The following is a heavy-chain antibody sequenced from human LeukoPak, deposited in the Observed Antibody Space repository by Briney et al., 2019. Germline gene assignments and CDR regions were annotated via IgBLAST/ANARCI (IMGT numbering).Heavy chain of an antibody. CDR2: ISGSGGST. V-gene: IGHV3-23*01. J-gene: IGHJ4*02. D-gene: IGHD1-26*01. CDR3: AKGAPTGRHRKYFDY. CDR1: GFTFSSYA. Sequence: PGGSLRLSCAASGFTFSSYAMSWVRQAPGEGVEWVLAISGSGGSTYYADSVKGRFTISRNNSKNTLYLQMTTLKAEDTAVYYCAKGAPTGRHRKYFDYWGQGTLVTVSS.